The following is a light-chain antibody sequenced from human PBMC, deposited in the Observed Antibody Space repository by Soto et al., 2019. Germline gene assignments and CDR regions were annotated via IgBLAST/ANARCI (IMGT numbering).Light chain of an antibody. CDR2: RAS. Sequence: EIMLTQSPSTLSLSLGERATLSCRASQSVSSSCLAWYQQKPGQAPKLLIYRASTMTTGIPYRFSGSGSGTDFTLTISSLQPDDFAAYYCQHYDSYSEAFGQGTKVDIK. CDR3: QHYDSYSEA. CDR1: QSVSSSC. J-gene: IGKJ1*01. V-gene: IGKV3-20*01.